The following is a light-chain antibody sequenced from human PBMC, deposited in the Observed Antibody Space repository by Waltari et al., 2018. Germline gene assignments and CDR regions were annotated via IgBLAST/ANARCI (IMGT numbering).Light chain of an antibody. V-gene: IGKV1-5*03. CDR3: QQYNSYPAT. CDR1: LGISTW. CDR2: KTS. J-gene: IGKJ1*01. Sequence: DIQMTQSPSTLSASVGDRVTISCRASLGISTWVAWYQPKPGKSPIHLIYKTSILESEVPSRFSGSGSGTEFTLTITSLQPDDLATYYCQQYNSYPATFGQGTKVEIK.